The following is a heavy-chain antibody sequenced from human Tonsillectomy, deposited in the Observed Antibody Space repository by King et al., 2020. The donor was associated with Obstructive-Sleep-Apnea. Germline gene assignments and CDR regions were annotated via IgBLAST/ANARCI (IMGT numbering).Heavy chain of an antibody. CDR2: ISSSSSYI. D-gene: IGHD5-18*01. CDR3: ARDSSYTATFDY. V-gene: IGHV3-21*01. J-gene: IGHJ4*02. Sequence: VQLVESGGGLVKPGGSLRLSCAASGFTFSSYSMNWVRQAPGKGLEWVSSISSSSSYIYCADSVKGRFTISRDNAKNSLYLQMNSLRAEDTAVYYCARDSSYTATFDYWGQGTLVTVSS. CDR1: GFTFSSYS.